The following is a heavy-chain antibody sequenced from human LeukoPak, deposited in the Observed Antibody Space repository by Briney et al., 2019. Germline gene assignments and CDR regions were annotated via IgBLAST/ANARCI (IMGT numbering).Heavy chain of an antibody. CDR2: IRYDGSNK. J-gene: IGHJ4*02. V-gene: IGHV3-30*02. D-gene: IGHD6-13*01. Sequence: PGGSLRLSCAASGFTFSSYGMHWVRQAPGKGLEWVAFIRYDGSNKYYADSVKGRFTISRDNSKNTLYLQMNGLRAEDTAVYYCAKDPVPYRIAAAGTDLWYWGQGTLVTVSS. CDR1: GFTFSSYG. CDR3: AKDPVPYRIAAAGTDLWY.